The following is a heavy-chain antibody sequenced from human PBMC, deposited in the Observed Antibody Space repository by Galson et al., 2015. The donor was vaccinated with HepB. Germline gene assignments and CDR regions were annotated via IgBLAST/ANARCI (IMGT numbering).Heavy chain of an antibody. V-gene: IGHV4-31*03. CDR3: ARGSEDNYGSFDY. Sequence: TLSLTCTVSGGSLGSGGYYWSWIRQHPGKGLEWIGYTHYSGSTYYNPSLSGRLTISEGMSKNQFSLKLSSVTAADTAIYYCARGSEDNYGSFDYWGQGTLVTVSS. D-gene: IGHD3-10*01. CDR2: THYSGST. CDR1: GGSLGSGGYY. J-gene: IGHJ4*02.